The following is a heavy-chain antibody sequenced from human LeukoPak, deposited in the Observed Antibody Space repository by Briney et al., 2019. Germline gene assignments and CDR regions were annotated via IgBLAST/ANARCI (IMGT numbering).Heavy chain of an antibody. V-gene: IGHV3-74*01. Sequence: QPGGSLRLSCAASGFTFSNYWMHWVRQAPGKGLVWVSRINSDGRSTNYADSVKGRFTISRDNAKNTLYLQMNSLRAEDTAVYYCARDRGLWSYYYGSGSPTHHFDYWGQGTLVTVSS. D-gene: IGHD3-10*01. CDR3: ARDRGLWSYYYGSGSPTHHFDY. CDR1: GFTFSNYW. CDR2: INSDGRST. J-gene: IGHJ4*02.